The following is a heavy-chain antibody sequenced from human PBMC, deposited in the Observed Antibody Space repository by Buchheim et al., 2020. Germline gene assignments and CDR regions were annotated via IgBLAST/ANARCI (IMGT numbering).Heavy chain of an antibody. D-gene: IGHD3-22*01. CDR3: AIDSTGFYGWFES. CDR2: ITSGGIT. J-gene: IGHJ5*01. V-gene: IGHV3-23*01. CDR1: GFTFTNYA. Sequence: EVQLLEPGGDLVQPGGSLRLSCAASGFTFTNYAMSWVRQAPGKGLEWVSAITSGGITYYANSVKGRFTISRDNSINTLYLQMNSLRAEETAIYYCAIDSTGFYGWFESWGPGTL.